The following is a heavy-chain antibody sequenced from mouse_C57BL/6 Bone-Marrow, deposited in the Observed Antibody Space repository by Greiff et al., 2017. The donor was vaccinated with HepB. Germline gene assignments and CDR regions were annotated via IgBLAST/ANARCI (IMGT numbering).Heavy chain of an antibody. CDR1: GFTFSDYY. CDR3: ARVRHYGIWYFDV. CDR2: INDDGSST. Sequence: EVMLVESEGGLVQPGSSMKLSCTASGFTFSDYYMAWVRQVPEKGLEWVANINDDGSSTYYLDSLKSRFIISRDNAKNILYLQMSSLKSEDTATYYCARVRHYGIWYFDVWGTGTTVTVSS. V-gene: IGHV5-16*01. D-gene: IGHD2-1*01. J-gene: IGHJ1*03.